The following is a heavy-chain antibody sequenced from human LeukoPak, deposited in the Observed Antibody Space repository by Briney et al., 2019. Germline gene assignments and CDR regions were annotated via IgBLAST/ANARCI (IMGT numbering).Heavy chain of an antibody. CDR2: ISGSGGST. V-gene: IGHV3-23*01. J-gene: IGHJ6*02. Sequence: PGGSLRLSCAASGFTFSSYAMSWVRQAPGKGLEWVSAISGSGGSTYYADSVKGRFTISRDNSKNTLYLQMNSLRAEYTAVYYCAKGSWKDYVWGNHCYYYGMDVWGQGTTVTVSS. D-gene: IGHD3-16*01. CDR1: GFTFSSYA. CDR3: AKGSWKDYVWGNHCYYYGMDV.